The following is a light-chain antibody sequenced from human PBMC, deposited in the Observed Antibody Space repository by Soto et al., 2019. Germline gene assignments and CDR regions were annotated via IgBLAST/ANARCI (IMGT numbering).Light chain of an antibody. J-gene: IGLJ1*01. Sequence: QSALTQPPSASGSPGQSVTISCTGTSSDVGGYNYVSWCQQHPGKAPKLMIYEVSKRPSGVPDRFSGSKSGNTASLTVSGLQAEDEAHYYCSSYAGSNTFVFGTGTKLTVL. V-gene: IGLV2-8*01. CDR1: SSDVGGYNY. CDR2: EVS. CDR3: SSYAGSNTFV.